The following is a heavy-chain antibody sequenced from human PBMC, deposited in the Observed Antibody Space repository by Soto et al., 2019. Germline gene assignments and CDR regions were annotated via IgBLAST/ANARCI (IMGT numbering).Heavy chain of an antibody. CDR3: ARPTIAAHDYYAMDV. CDR2: ISYDGNSR. V-gene: IGHV3-30*03. Sequence: QVQLVESGGGVVQPGRSLRLSFAASGFTFSSYGIHWVRQAPGKGLEWVAVISYDGNSRFYADSVKGRFTISSDNSKDTMFLQMNSLRAEDTAVYYCARPTIAAHDYYAMDVWGQGTTVTVSS. J-gene: IGHJ6*02. D-gene: IGHD2-21*01. CDR1: GFTFSSYG.